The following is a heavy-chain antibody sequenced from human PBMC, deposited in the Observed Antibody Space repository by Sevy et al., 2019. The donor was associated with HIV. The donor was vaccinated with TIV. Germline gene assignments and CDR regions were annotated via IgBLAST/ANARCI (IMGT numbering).Heavy chain of an antibody. Sequence: GGSLRLSCAASGFTFSAYYMRWIRQAPGKGLEWVSYIRSSSSTIYYADSVKGRFTISRDNAKNSLYLQMNSLRADDSAIYYCARGDYGLDVWGQGTTVTVSS. CDR2: IRSSSSTI. J-gene: IGHJ6*02. V-gene: IGHV3-11*01. CDR1: GFTFSAYY. CDR3: ARGDYGLDV.